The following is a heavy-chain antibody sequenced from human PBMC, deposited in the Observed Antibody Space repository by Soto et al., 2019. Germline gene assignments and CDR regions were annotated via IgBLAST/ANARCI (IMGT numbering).Heavy chain of an antibody. D-gene: IGHD2-2*01. CDR3: AKDCGSTSCYDY. J-gene: IGHJ4*02. V-gene: IGHV3-23*01. Sequence: VRQAPGKGLEWVSAISGSGGSTYYADSVKGRFTISRDNSKNTLYLQMNSLRAEDTAVYYCAKDCGSTSCYDYWGQGTLVTVSS. CDR2: ISGSGGST.